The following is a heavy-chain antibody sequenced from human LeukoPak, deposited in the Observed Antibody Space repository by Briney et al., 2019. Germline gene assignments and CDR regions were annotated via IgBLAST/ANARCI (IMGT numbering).Heavy chain of an antibody. CDR2: IYPHGST. V-gene: IGHV3-66*01. CDR1: GLSVITNY. Sequence: PGGSLRLSCAASGLSVITNYMSWVRQGPGKGLEWLSIIYPHGSTYYANSLKVRFTISRDNAKNSLYLQMNSLRAEDTAVYYCARACPIPLSAFDLWGQGTMLTVSS. CDR3: ARACPIPLSAFDL. J-gene: IGHJ3*01. D-gene: IGHD2-21*01.